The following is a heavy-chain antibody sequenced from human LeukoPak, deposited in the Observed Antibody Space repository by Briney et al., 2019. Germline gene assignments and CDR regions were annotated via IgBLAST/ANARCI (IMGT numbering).Heavy chain of an antibody. CDR2: FDPEDGEP. CDR1: GSTFTELS. Sequence: GASVKVSCKVSGSTFTELSMHWVRQAPGEGLEWMGGFDPEDGEPIYAQKFQGRVTMTEDTSTDTVHMELSSLRSEDTAVYYCATDFLGFDPWGQGTLVTVSS. CDR3: ATDFLGFDP. V-gene: IGHV1-24*01. D-gene: IGHD2/OR15-2a*01. J-gene: IGHJ5*02.